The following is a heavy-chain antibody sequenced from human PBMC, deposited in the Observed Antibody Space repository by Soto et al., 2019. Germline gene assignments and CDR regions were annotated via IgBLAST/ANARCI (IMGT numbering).Heavy chain of an antibody. J-gene: IGHJ4*02. CDR3: AALKKYGDYSFDY. CDR2: IYYSGST. V-gene: IGHV4-30-4*01. D-gene: IGHD4-17*01. Sequence: QVQLQESGPGLVKPSQTLSLTCTVSGGSISSGDYYWSWIRQPPGKGLEWIGYIYYSGSTYYNPSLKSRVTISVDSSKNQFSLKLSSVTAADTAVYYCAALKKYGDYSFDYWGQGTLVTVSS. CDR1: GGSISSGDYY.